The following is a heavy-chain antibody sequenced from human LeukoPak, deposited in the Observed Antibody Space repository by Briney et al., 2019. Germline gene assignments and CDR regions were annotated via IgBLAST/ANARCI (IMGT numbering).Heavy chain of an antibody. CDR1: GFTFSTSW. D-gene: IGHD5-18*01. Sequence: PGESLKISCKGSGFTFSTSWIAWVRQMLGKGLEWMGIIYPGDSETRYSPSFQGQVTISADKSISTAYLQWSSLKASDTAMYYCARPTSTAMVDYWGQGTLVTVSS. CDR2: IYPGDSET. CDR3: ARPTSTAMVDY. V-gene: IGHV5-51*01. J-gene: IGHJ4*02.